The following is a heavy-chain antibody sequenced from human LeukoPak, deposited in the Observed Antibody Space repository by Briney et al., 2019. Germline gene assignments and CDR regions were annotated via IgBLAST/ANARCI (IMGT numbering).Heavy chain of an antibody. D-gene: IGHD5-12*01. Sequence: PPASVKVSCKVSGYTLTELSMHWVRQAPGKGLEWMGGFDPEDGETIYAQKFQGRVTMTEDTSTDTAYMELSSLRSEDTAVYYCATGPRWSGYEPTYYYYYMDVWGKGTTVTVSS. J-gene: IGHJ6*03. V-gene: IGHV1-24*01. CDR1: GYTLTELS. CDR2: FDPEDGET. CDR3: ATGPRWSGYEPTYYYYYMDV.